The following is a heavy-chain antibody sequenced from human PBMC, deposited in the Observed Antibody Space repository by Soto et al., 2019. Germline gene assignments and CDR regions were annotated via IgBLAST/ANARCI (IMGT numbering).Heavy chain of an antibody. J-gene: IGHJ5*01. CDR3: VRLIGNSWLDF. CDR2: TYNRSKWYN. V-gene: IGHV6-1*01. CDR1: GDSVSSISVT. Sequence: HTLSLTCAISGDSVSSISVTWNWIRQSPSRGLEWLGRTYNRSKWYNDYAESVKSRITINPDTSKNQFSLHLNSVTPEDTAVSYCVRLIGNSWLDFWGQGTLVTVSS. D-gene: IGHD1-26*01.